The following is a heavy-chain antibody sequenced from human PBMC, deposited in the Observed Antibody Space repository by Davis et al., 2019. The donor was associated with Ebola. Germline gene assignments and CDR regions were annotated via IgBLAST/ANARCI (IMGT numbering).Heavy chain of an antibody. D-gene: IGHD5-18*01. CDR1: GGTFSSYA. Sequence: SVKVSCKASGGTFSSYAISWVRQAPGQGLEWMGGIIPIFGTANYAQKFQGRVTITADKSTSTAYMELSSLRSEDTAVYYCANTARVLGTKHYYYYGMNVWGQGTTVTVSS. CDR3: ANTARVLGTKHYYYYGMNV. CDR2: IIPIFGTA. J-gene: IGHJ6*02. V-gene: IGHV1-69*06.